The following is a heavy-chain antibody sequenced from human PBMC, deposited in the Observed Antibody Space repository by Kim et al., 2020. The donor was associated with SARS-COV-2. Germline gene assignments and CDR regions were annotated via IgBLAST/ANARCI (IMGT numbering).Heavy chain of an antibody. Sequence: ASVKVSCKASGYTFSSYGISWVRQAPGQGLEWMGWLSAYNGNTNYAQNLQGRVTMTTDTSTSTAYMELRSLRSDDTAVYYCARAFNTPMAREDYWGQGTLVTVSS. CDR3: ARAFNTPMAREDY. CDR1: GYTFSSYG. V-gene: IGHV1-18*01. D-gene: IGHD5-18*01. J-gene: IGHJ4*02. CDR2: LSAYNGNT.